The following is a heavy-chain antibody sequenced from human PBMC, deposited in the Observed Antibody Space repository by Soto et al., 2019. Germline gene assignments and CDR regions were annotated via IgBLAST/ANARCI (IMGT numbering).Heavy chain of an antibody. CDR2: ISHDGSYK. CDR1: GFSFTTYV. V-gene: IGHV3-30*18. J-gene: IGHJ3*02. Sequence: GGSLRLSCAASGFSFTTYVMHWVRQAPGKGLEWVAVISHDGSYKYYGDAVKGRFTISRDTSKNAVYLEMNSLRPGDTAVYYCAKGLLAIVGTTLPRDAFNIWGQGTMVT. CDR3: AKGLLAIVGTTLPRDAFNI. D-gene: IGHD1-26*01.